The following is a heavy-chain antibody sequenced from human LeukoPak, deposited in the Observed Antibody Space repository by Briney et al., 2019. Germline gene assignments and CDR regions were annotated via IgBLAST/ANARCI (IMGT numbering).Heavy chain of an antibody. D-gene: IGHD3-9*01. J-gene: IGHJ5*02. CDR2: ISGSGGST. V-gene: IGHV3-23*01. CDR3: AKYDILTGSPPFDP. Sequence: GGSLRLSCAASGFTFSSYAMSWVRQAPGKGLEWVAAISGSGGSTYYADSVKGRFTISRDNSKNTLYLQMNSLRAEDTAVYYCAKYDILTGSPPFDPWGQGTLVTVSS. CDR1: GFTFSSYA.